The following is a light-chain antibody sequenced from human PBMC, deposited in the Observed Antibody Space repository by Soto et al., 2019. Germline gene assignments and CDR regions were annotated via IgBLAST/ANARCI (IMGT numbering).Light chain of an antibody. J-gene: IGLJ3*02. V-gene: IGLV6-57*01. Sequence: LTQPHSVSESPGKTVIISCTRSSGSIASNYVQWYQQRPGSSPTTVIYEDNQRPSGVPDRFSGSIDSSSNSASLTISGLETEDEADYYCQSYDATTQVFGGGTKLTVL. CDR1: SGSIASNY. CDR3: QSYDATTQV. CDR2: EDN.